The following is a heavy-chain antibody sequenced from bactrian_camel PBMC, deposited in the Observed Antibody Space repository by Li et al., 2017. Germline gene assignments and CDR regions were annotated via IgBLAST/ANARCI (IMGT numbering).Heavy chain of an antibody. CDR2: IDSGGST. D-gene: IGHD5*01. J-gene: IGHJ4*01. V-gene: IGHV3S26*01. Sequence: HVQLVESGGGLVQPGGSLRLSCATTRYTIHKPYRLAWFRQAPGQEREWVAGIDSGGSTSYSESVQGRFTISKDNAKNTLYLQLNSLKPEDTAMYFCGIDPARGSCYGPRRRSLTYWGQGTQVTVS. CDR1: RYTIHKPYR. CDR3: GIDPARGSCYGPRRRSLTY.